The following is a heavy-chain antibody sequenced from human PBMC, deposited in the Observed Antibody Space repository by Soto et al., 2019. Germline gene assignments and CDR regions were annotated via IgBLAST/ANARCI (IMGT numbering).Heavy chain of an antibody. CDR1: SAPITKYY. CDR2: THHSGYI. D-gene: IGHD2-15*01. CDR3: GRLPNFINWCFDF. J-gene: IGHJ4*02. Sequence: QAQLQESGPGLVKPSETLSLTCTVSSAPITKYYWGWVRQAPGRGLEWIGFTHHSGYISYSPSLKSRVTMSVDPSKNQVSLKLTSVTAADTAVYYCGRLPNFINWCFDFWGQGVLVTVSS. V-gene: IGHV4-4*09.